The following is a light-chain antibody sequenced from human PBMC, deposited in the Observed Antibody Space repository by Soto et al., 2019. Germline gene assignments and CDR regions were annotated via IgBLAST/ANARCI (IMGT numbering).Light chain of an antibody. V-gene: IGKV1-17*01. Sequence: DIQMTQSPSSLSASVGDRVTITCRASQGIRNDLGWYQQKPGKAPKRLIYAASSLHSGVPSRFSGSGSGTEFTLTISCLQSEDFATYYCQQYYSYPPITFGQGTRLEIK. CDR3: QQYYSYPPIT. J-gene: IGKJ5*01. CDR1: QGIRND. CDR2: AAS.